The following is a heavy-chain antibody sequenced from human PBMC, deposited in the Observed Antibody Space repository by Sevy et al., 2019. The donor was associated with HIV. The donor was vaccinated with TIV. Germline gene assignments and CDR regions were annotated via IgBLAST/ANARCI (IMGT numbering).Heavy chain of an antibody. J-gene: IGHJ4*02. Sequence: GGSLRLSCAASGFTFCDYDMHWVRQAPGKGLEWVAVMSHDGNYKNHADPVKVRFTISRDNFKNTLYLQMNSLRVEDTAVYFCARLFSCGGDCYYLDYWGQGAPVTVSS. V-gene: IGHV3-30*04. D-gene: IGHD2-21*02. CDR2: MSHDGNYK. CDR1: GFTFCDYD. CDR3: ARLFSCGGDCYYLDY.